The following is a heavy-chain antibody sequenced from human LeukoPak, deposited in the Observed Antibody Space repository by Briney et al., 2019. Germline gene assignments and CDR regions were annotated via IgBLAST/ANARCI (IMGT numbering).Heavy chain of an antibody. Sequence: SETLSLTCTVSGGSISSYYWSWIRQPPGKGLEWIGYIYYSGSTNYNPSLKSRVTISVDTSKNQFSLKLSSVTAADTAVYYCAGGHLRSPSAFDIWGQGTMVTVSS. CDR2: IYYSGST. V-gene: IGHV4-59*01. CDR3: AGGHLRSPSAFDI. J-gene: IGHJ3*02. D-gene: IGHD2-2*01. CDR1: GGSISSYY.